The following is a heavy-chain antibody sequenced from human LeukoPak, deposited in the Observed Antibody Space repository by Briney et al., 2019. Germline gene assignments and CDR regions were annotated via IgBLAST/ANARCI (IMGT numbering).Heavy chain of an antibody. CDR3: AKDSESALAIFDY. CDR2: ISGSGGST. V-gene: IGHV3-23*01. CDR1: GFTFSSYA. Sequence: GGSLRLSCAASGFTFSSYAMSWVRQAPGNGLEWVSAISGSGGSTYYADSVKGRFTISRDNSKNTLYLQMNSLRAEDTAVYYCAKDSESALAIFDYWGQGTLVTVSS. J-gene: IGHJ4*02.